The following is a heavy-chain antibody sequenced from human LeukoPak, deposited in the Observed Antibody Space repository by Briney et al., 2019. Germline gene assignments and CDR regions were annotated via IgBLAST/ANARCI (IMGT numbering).Heavy chain of an antibody. D-gene: IGHD5-24*01. CDR3: ARESQDGCFDY. Sequence: GSLRLSCAASGFTFSSYWMHWVRQAPGKGLVWVSRINSDGSSTSYADSVKGRFTISRDNAKNTLYLQMNSLRAEDTAVYYCARESQDGCFDYWGQGTLVTVSS. J-gene: IGHJ4*02. CDR1: GFTFSSYW. CDR2: INSDGSST. V-gene: IGHV3-74*01.